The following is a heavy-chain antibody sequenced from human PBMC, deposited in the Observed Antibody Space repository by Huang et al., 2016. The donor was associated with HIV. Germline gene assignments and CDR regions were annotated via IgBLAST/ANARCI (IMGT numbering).Heavy chain of an antibody. Sequence: QLQLQESGPGLVKPSETLSLTCTVSGGSISSSGYYWGWIRQPPGKGLQWIANISYSGSTYYNPSLKSRVTISVDTSKNKFSLRLSSVTAADTAVYYCARLAYCAGDCYSGHYYFDYWGQGTLVTVSS. V-gene: IGHV4-39*01. CDR2: ISYSGST. J-gene: IGHJ4*02. CDR1: GGSISSSGYY. CDR3: ARLAYCAGDCYSGHYYFDY. D-gene: IGHD2-21*02.